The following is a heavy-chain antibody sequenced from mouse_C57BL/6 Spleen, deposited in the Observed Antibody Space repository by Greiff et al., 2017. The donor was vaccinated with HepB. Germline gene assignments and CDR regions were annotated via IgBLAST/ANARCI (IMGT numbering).Heavy chain of an antibody. CDR1: GYAFSSSW. CDR2: IYPGDGDT. D-gene: IGHD1-1*01. J-gene: IGHJ4*01. CDR3: ARCPSYYYGSSPGAMDY. V-gene: IGHV1-82*01. Sequence: VQLQQSGPELVKPGASVKISCKASGYAFSSSWMIWVKQRPGKGLEWIVRIYPGDGDTNYNGKFKGQATLTADKSSSTASMPLSSLTSEDSAVYFCARCPSYYYGSSPGAMDYWGQGTSVTVSS.